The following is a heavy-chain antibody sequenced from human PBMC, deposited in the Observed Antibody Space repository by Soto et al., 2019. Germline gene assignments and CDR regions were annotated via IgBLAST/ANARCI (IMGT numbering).Heavy chain of an antibody. CDR1: GFTFSSYS. V-gene: IGHV3-21*01. J-gene: IGHJ6*02. CDR3: ARAPRYCSGGSCYSHYYYYGMDV. Sequence: SLRLSCSASGFTFSSYSVNWVRQAPGKGLEWVSSFSGSSTYIYYADSVKGRFTISRDNAKNSVYLQMSSLSAEDTAVYYCARAPRYCSGGSCYSHYYYYGMDVWGQGTTVTVSS. D-gene: IGHD2-15*01. CDR2: FSGSSTYI.